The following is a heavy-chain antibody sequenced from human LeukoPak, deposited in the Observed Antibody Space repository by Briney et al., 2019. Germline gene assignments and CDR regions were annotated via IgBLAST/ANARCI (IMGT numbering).Heavy chain of an antibody. J-gene: IGHJ4*02. Sequence: SETLSFTCAVSGGSISSSNWWSWVRQHPGKGLEWIGEIYHSGSTNYNPSLKSQVTISVDKSKNQFSLKLSSVTAADTAVYYCARDSGGVGGVIVNFDYWGQGTLVTVSS. CDR1: GGSISSSNW. CDR3: ARDSGGVGGVIVNFDY. D-gene: IGHD3-16*02. CDR2: IYHSGST. V-gene: IGHV4-4*02.